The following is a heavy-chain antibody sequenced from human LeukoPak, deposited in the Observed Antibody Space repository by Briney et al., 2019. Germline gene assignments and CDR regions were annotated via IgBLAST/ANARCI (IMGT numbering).Heavy chain of an antibody. J-gene: IGHJ6*02. CDR2: INHSGST. Sequence: SETLSLTCTVSGGSISSGGYYWSWLRQPPGKGLEWIGEINHSGSTNYNPSLKSRVTISVDTSKNQFSLKLSSVTAADTAVYYCARGSMVRGVIKYYYYGMDVWGQGTTVTVSS. CDR3: ARGSMVRGVIKYYYYGMDV. V-gene: IGHV4-39*07. D-gene: IGHD3-10*01. CDR1: GGSISSGGYY.